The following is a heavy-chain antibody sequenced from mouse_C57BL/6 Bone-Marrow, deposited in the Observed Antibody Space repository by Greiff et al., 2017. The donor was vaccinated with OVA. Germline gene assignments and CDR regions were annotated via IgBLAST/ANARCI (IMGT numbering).Heavy chain of an antibody. D-gene: IGHD1-1*01. V-gene: IGHV1-64*01. CDR2: IHPNSGST. J-gene: IGHJ2*01. Sequence: VQLQQPGTELVKPGASVKLSCKASGYTFTSYWMHWVKQRPGQGLEWIGMIHPNSGSTNYNEKFKSKATLTVDKSSSTAYMQLSSLTSEDSAVYYCARSYYGSSYSSYYFDYWGQGTTLTVSS. CDR1: GYTFTSYW. CDR3: ARSYYGSSYSSYYFDY.